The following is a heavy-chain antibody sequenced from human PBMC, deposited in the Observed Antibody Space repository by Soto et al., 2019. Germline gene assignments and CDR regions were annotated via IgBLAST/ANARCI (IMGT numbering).Heavy chain of an antibody. CDR2: ISGSGGST. Sequence: GGSLRLSCAASGFTFSSYAMSWVRQAPVKGLEWVSAISGSGGSTYYADSVKGRFTISRDDSKNTLYLQMNSLRAEDTAIYYCAKDVSYCSGGNCYPNWFDPWGQGTLVTVSS. CDR1: GFTFSSYA. CDR3: AKDVSYCSGGNCYPNWFDP. D-gene: IGHD2-15*01. J-gene: IGHJ5*02. V-gene: IGHV3-23*01.